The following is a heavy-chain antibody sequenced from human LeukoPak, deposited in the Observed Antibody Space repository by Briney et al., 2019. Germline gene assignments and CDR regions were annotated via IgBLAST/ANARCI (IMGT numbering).Heavy chain of an antibody. Sequence: GESLKISCKCSGYPHTSYWMVWVRQMPGKGLEWMGLIHPGDSDTRHSPSIQGKVTISVDKSVSTAYLQWSSLRASDSGMYYCARLVVVNAKYWYFDLWGRGTQVTVSS. CDR2: IHPGDSDT. D-gene: IGHD2-21*01. J-gene: IGHJ2*01. CDR3: ARLVVVNAKYWYFDL. V-gene: IGHV5-51*01. CDR1: GYPHTSYW.